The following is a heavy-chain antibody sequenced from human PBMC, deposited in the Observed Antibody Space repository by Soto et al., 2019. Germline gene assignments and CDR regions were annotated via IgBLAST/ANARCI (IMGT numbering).Heavy chain of an antibody. CDR3: AKDKSSHQAAKSPRPFDY. D-gene: IGHD2-15*01. CDR2: ISGSGESS. J-gene: IGHJ4*02. Sequence: GGSLRLSCEASGFAFNNFAMTWVRQAPGKGLEWVSHISGSGESSFYADSVKGRFTISRDTSKKTLFLQMNSLRADDTAVYYCAKDKSSHQAAKSPRPFDYWGRGPLVTVSS. CDR1: GFAFNNFA. V-gene: IGHV3-23*01.